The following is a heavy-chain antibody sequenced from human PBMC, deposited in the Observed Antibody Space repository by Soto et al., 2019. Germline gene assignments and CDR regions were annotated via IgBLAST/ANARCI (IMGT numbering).Heavy chain of an antibody. CDR1: GFTFSSYA. CDR3: AKDYLTSTLYYYYYYMDV. V-gene: IGHV3-23*01. Sequence: GGSLRLSCAASGFTFSSYAMSWVLQAPGKGLEWVSAISGSGGSTYYADSVKGRFTISRDNSKNTLYLQMNSLRAEDTAVYYCAKDYLTSTLYYYYYYMDVWGKGTTVTVSS. CDR2: ISGSGGST. D-gene: IGHD3-10*01. J-gene: IGHJ6*03.